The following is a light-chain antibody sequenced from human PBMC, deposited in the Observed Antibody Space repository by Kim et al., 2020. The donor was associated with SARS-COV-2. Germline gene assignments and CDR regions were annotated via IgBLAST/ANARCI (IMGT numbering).Light chain of an antibody. CDR3: SSYTGSTPYV. J-gene: IGLJ1*01. CDR2: DVS. V-gene: IGLV2-14*03. CDR1: SSDVGGYNY. Sequence: QSALTQPASVSGSPGQSITISCTGTSSDVGGYNYVSWYQQHPGKAPKLMIYDVSNRPSGVSNRFSGSKSGNTASLTISGLQAEDDADYYCSSYTGSTPYVFGTGTKVTVL.